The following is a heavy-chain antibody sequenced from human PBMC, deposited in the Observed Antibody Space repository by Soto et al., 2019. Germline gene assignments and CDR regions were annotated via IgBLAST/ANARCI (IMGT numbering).Heavy chain of an antibody. Sequence: ASVKVSCKASGYTFTSYGISWVRQAPGQGLEWMGWISTYNGNTNYAQKLQGRVTMTTDTSTSTAYMELRSLRSDDTAVYYCASGFRVAAPRWWFASRGQRTPDLVSS. CDR3: ASGFRVAAPRWWFAS. CDR1: GYTFTSYG. J-gene: IGHJ5*01. CDR2: ISTYNGNT. V-gene: IGHV1-18*01. D-gene: IGHD2-15*01.